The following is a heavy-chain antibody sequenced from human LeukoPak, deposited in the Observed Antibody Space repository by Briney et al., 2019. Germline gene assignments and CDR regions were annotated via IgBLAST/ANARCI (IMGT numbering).Heavy chain of an antibody. CDR1: GGSISSSSYY. Sequence: PSETLSLTCTVSGGSISSSSYYWGWIRQPPGKGLEWIGSICYSGSTYYNPSLKSRVTISVDTSKNQFSLKLSSVTAADTAVYYCANVPAAAWGQGTLVTVSS. CDR3: ANVPAAA. J-gene: IGHJ4*02. CDR2: ICYSGST. D-gene: IGHD2-2*01. V-gene: IGHV4-39*07.